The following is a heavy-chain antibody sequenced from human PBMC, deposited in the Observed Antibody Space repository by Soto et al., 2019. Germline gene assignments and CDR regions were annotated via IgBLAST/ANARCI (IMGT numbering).Heavy chain of an antibody. V-gene: IGHV3-23*01. CDR2: ISGGGGST. J-gene: IGHJ6*02. D-gene: IGHD1-26*01. Sequence: GGSLRLSCAASGFTFSSYAMSWVRQAPGKGLEWVSAISGGGGSTYYADSVKGRVTISRDNSKNTLYVQMNSLRAEDTAVYYCAKVSLGATTITDYYYYGLDVWGQGTTVTVSS. CDR1: GFTFSSYA. CDR3: AKVSLGATTITDYYYYGLDV.